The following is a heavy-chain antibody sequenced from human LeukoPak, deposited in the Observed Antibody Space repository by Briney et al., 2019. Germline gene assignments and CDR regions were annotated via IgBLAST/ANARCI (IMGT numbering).Heavy chain of an antibody. CDR1: GGSISSGDYY. V-gene: IGHV4-30-4*01. CDR3: ASWPPFSWIGIDY. J-gene: IGHJ4*02. Sequence: SETLSLTCTVSGGSISSGDYYWSWIRQPPGKGLEWIGYIYYSGSTYYNPSLKSRVTISVDTSKNQFSLKLSSVTAADTAVYYCASWPPFSWIGIDYWGQGTLVTVSS. D-gene: IGHD5-12*01. CDR2: IYYSGST.